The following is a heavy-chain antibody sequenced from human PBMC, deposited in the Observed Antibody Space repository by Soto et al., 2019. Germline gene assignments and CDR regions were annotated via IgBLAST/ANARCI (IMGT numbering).Heavy chain of an antibody. J-gene: IGHJ4*02. D-gene: IGHD2-21*01. CDR3: AGADFGDRGLAFDS. Sequence: QVQLLESGPGLVKTSQTLSLTCSVSGGSTGSGGYYWSWVRQHPGKGLEWIGYIYYTGSSYYSPSLKRRVSISVDTSKNQFSLILDAVTVAVTAGYYSAGADFGDRGLAFDSWGQGILVTVSS. CDR1: GGSTGSGGYY. CDR2: IYYTGSS. V-gene: IGHV4-31*03.